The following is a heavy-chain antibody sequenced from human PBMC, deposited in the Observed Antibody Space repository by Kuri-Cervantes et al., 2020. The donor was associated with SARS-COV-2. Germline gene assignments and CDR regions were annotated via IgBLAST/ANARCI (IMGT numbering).Heavy chain of an antibody. V-gene: IGHV1-2*02. CDR3: ARATHYDSSGYYYSFDY. J-gene: IGHJ4*02. Sequence: ASVKVSCKASGYTFTGYYMHWVRQAPGQGLEWMGWINPNSGGTNYAQKFQGRVTMTRNTSISTAYMELSSLRSEDTAVYYCARATHYDSSGYYYSFDYWGQGTLVTVSS. CDR2: INPNSGGT. CDR1: GYTFTGYY. D-gene: IGHD3-22*01.